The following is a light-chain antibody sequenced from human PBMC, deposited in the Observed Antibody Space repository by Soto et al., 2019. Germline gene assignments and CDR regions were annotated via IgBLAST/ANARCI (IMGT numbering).Light chain of an antibody. V-gene: IGLV2-14*01. CDR1: SSNVGGYNF. CDR2: EVS. J-gene: IGLJ2*01. Sequence: QSALTQPASVSGSPGQSITISCNETSSNVGGYNFVSWYQQHPGKAPKLMIYEVSNRPSGVSNRFSGSKSGNTASLNISGLQAEDEADYYCSSYTSSSTLVFGGGTKLTVL. CDR3: SSYTSSSTLV.